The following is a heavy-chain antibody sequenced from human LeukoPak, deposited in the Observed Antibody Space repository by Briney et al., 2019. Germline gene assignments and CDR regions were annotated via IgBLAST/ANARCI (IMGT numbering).Heavy chain of an antibody. Sequence: GESLKISCKGPGYSFTSYWIGWVRQMPGKGLEWMGIIYPGDSDTRYSPSFQGQVTISADKSISTAYLQWSSLKASDTAMYYCARIVVPAAIHDAFDIWGQGTMVTVSS. CDR2: IYPGDSDT. V-gene: IGHV5-51*01. CDR3: ARIVVPAAIHDAFDI. CDR1: GYSFTSYW. D-gene: IGHD2-2*02. J-gene: IGHJ3*02.